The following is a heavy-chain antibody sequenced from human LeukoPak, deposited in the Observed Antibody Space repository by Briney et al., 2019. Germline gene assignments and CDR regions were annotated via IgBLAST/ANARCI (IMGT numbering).Heavy chain of an antibody. Sequence: GGSLRLSCAASGFTSSNYGMTWVRQAPGKGLEWVSRISGSGGTTYDADCVKGRFTVSRDNSKNIVYLQMSSVRAEDRAVYFCAKAQGFFDFWGQGTLVTVSS. CDR2: ISGSGGTT. V-gene: IGHV3-23*01. J-gene: IGHJ4*02. CDR3: AKAQGFFDF. CDR1: GFTSSNYG.